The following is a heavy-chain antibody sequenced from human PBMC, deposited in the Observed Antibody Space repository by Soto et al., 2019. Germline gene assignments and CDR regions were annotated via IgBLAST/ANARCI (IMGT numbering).Heavy chain of an antibody. CDR3: AVIGVVAATHWFDP. J-gene: IGHJ5*02. CDR2: ISSSSTYI. CDR1: GFTFSSYS. V-gene: IGHV3-21*01. Sequence: EVRLVESGGGLVKPGGSLRLSCAASGFTFSSYSMNWVRQAPGKGLEWVSSISSSSTYIYYADSVKGRFTISRDNAKNSLYLQMNSLRAEDTALYYCAVIGVVAATHWFDPWGQGTLVTVSS. D-gene: IGHD2-15*01.